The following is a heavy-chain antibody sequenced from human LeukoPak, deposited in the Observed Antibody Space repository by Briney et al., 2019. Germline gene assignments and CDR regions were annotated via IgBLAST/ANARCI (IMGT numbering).Heavy chain of an antibody. J-gene: IGHJ5*02. CDR3: ARGSGYDPWFDP. Sequence: GGSLRLSCAASGFTFSSYSMNWVRQAPGKGLEWVSSISSSSSYIYYADSVKGRFTISRDNAKNSLYLQMNSLRAEDTAVYYCARGSGYDPWFDPWGRGTLVTVSS. CDR2: ISSSSSYI. D-gene: IGHD5-12*01. V-gene: IGHV3-21*01. CDR1: GFTFSSYS.